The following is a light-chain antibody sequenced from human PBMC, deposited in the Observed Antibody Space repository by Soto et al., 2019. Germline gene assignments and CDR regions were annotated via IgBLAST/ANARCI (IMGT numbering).Light chain of an antibody. CDR1: SSNIGTNY. CDR2: EVN. CDR3: SSYAGSSNV. J-gene: IGLJ1*01. Sequence: QSVLTQPPSVSAAPGQKVTISCSGSSSNIGTNYVSWYQQLPGRAPKLMIYEVNKRPSGVPDRFSGSKSGNTASLTVSGLQAEDEADYYCSSYAGSSNVFGTGTKLTVL. V-gene: IGLV2-8*01.